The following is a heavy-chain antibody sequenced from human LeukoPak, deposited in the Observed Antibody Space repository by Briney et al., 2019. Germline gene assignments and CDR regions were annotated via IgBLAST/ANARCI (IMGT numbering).Heavy chain of an antibody. Sequence: PGGSLRLSCAASGFIVSNNDMSWVRQAPGKGLEWVSAVYSGGSTYYADSVKGRFTISRDILKNMLFLQMNSLRAEDTAVYYCARAFQYGSGSYPYSLWGQGTLVTVSS. V-gene: IGHV3-66*01. J-gene: IGHJ4*02. CDR1: GFIVSNND. CDR2: VYSGGST. CDR3: ARAFQYGSGSYPYSL. D-gene: IGHD3-10*01.